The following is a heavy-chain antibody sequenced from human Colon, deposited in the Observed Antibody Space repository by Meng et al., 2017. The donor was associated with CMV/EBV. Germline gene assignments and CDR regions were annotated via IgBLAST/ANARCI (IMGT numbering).Heavy chain of an antibody. V-gene: IGHV3-64*02. CDR1: EFAFSSYS. CDR2: ISSDGRNT. J-gene: IGHJ4*01. D-gene: IGHD4-17*01. Sequence: GESLKISCAVSEFAFSSYSMHWVRQAPGKGLEYVSAISSDGRNTYYADSVKGRFSVSRDNSKNTLFLQIDSLRPEDTAVYYCATDPSTVTTNYWGQEPWSPSPQ. CDR3: ATDPSTVTTNY.